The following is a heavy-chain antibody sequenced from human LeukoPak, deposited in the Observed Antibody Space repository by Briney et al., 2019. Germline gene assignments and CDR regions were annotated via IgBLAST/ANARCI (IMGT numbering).Heavy chain of an antibody. CDR1: GFIFSDYV. D-gene: IGHD3-16*01. V-gene: IGHV3-30*02. CDR3: AKFGHGYHFDS. J-gene: IGHJ4*02. Sequence: GGSLRLSCAASGFIFSDYVMNWLRQAPGRGLEWVAYYIDSVKGRFTISRDNSKNTLYLQMNSLRPEDTAVYYCAKFGHGYHFDSWGQGTLFTVSS.